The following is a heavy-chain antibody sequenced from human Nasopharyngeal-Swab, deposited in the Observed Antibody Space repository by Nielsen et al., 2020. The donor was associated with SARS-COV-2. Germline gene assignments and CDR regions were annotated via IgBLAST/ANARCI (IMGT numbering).Heavy chain of an antibody. CDR3: AKARRTDTYDFECFDY. CDR2: ITWNSSSR. Sequence: SLKISCAGSGFTFDDYAIHWVRQAPGKGLEWVSSITWNSSSRDYADSVKGRFTISRDNAKNSLYLQMNSLRAEDTALYYCAKARRTDTYDFECFDYWGQGTLVTVSS. D-gene: IGHD3/OR15-3a*01. CDR1: GFTFDDYA. V-gene: IGHV3-9*01. J-gene: IGHJ4*02.